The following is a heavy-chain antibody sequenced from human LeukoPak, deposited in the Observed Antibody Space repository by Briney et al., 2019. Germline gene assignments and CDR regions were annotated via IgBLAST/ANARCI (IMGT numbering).Heavy chain of an antibody. Sequence: ASVKVSCEVSGYTLTELSMHWVRQAPGKGLEWMGGFDPEDGETIYAQKFQGRVTMTEDTSTDTAYMELSSLRSEDTAVYYCATVSCSSTSCYEEKYYFDYWGQGTLVTVSS. J-gene: IGHJ4*02. D-gene: IGHD2-2*01. CDR3: ATVSCSSTSCYEEKYYFDY. CDR2: FDPEDGET. V-gene: IGHV1-24*01. CDR1: GYTLTELS.